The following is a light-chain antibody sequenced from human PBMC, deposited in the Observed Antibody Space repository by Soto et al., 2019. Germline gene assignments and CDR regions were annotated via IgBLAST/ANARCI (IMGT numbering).Light chain of an antibody. V-gene: IGKV3D-15*01. Sequence: EIVMTQSPATLSVSPGETTRLSCRASQSINSDVAWYQQKVGQTPRLLIHGASTRATGIAARFSGSGSGTEFTLTISCLQSEDFATYYCQQYGSSWTFGQGTKVEIK. CDR2: GAS. CDR1: QSINSD. CDR3: QQYGSSWT. J-gene: IGKJ1*01.